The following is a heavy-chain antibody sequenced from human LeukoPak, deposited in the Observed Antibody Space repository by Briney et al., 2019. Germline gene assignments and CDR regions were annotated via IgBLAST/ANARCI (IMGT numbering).Heavy chain of an antibody. D-gene: IGHD3-22*01. Sequence: ASVKVSCKASGYTFTSYDINWVRQATGQGLEWMGWMNPNSGNTGYAQKFQGRVTMTRNTTISTAYMELSSLRSEDTAVYYCASGHYDSSGYYDDAFDIWGQGTMVTVSS. J-gene: IGHJ3*02. CDR2: MNPNSGNT. CDR1: GYTFTSYD. CDR3: ASGHYDSSGYYDDAFDI. V-gene: IGHV1-8*01.